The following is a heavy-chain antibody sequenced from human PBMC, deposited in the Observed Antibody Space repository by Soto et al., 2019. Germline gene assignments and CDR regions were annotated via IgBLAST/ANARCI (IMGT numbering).Heavy chain of an antibody. CDR1: GGTFSSYT. Sequence: QVQLVQSGAEVKKPGSSVKVSCKASGGTFSSYTISWVRQAPGQGLEWMGRIIPILGIANYAQKFQGRVTITADKSTSTAYMELSSLRSEDTAVYYWARASEYSGYDSGYWGQGTLVTVSS. CDR2: IIPILGIA. J-gene: IGHJ4*02. D-gene: IGHD5-12*01. V-gene: IGHV1-69*02. CDR3: ARASEYSGYDSGY.